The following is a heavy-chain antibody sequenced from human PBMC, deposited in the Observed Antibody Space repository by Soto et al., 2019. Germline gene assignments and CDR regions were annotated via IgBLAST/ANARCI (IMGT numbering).Heavy chain of an antibody. J-gene: IGHJ4*02. CDR1: GYTFTSYG. CDR2: ISAYNGNT. D-gene: IGHD3-22*01. V-gene: IGHV1-18*01. CDR3: ASVAGLVVITTFDL. Sequence: SVKVSCKACGYTFTSYGISWVRQAPGQGLEWMGWISAYNGNTNYAQKLQGRVTMTTDTSTSTAYMELRSLRSDDTAVYYCASVAGLVVITTFDLWGQGTLVTVSS.